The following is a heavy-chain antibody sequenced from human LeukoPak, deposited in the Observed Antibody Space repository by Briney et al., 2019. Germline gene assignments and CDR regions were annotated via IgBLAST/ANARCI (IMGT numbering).Heavy chain of an antibody. V-gene: IGHV4-59*08. D-gene: IGHD3-10*01. J-gene: IGHJ4*02. CDR1: GGSISVYY. CDR2: IYYSGST. CDR3: ARVGGGHFDY. Sequence: SETLSLTCTVSGGSISVYYWSWIRQPPGKGLEWIGYIYYSGSTNYNPCLKSRVTISVDTSKNQFSLKLSSVTAADTAVYYCARVGGGHFDYWGQGTLVTVSS.